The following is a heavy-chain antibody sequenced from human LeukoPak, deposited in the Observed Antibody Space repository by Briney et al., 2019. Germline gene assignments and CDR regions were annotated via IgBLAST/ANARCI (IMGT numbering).Heavy chain of an antibody. CDR1: GGSFSGYY. D-gene: IGHD3-22*01. Sequence: SETLSLTCAVYGGSFSGYYWSWIRQPPGKGLEWIGEVNHSGSTNYNPSLKSRVTISVDTSKKQFSLKLSSVTAADTAVYYCVTYYFEIRGQKKNYWGQGPLVTVSS. J-gene: IGHJ4*02. CDR3: VTYYFEIRGQKKNY. CDR2: VNHSGST. V-gene: IGHV4-34*01.